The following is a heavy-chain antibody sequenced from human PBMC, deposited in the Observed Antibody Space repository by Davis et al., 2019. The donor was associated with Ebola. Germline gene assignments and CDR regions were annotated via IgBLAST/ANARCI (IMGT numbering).Heavy chain of an antibody. CDR1: GYTFTSYG. J-gene: IGHJ6*03. Sequence: ASVKVSCKASGYTFTSYGISWVRQAPGQGLEWMGWINPNTGGTNSAQKFQGRITMTRDTSISTAYMELSSLRSEDTAVYYCASTLTGDGYYYYMDVWGKGTTVTVSS. V-gene: IGHV1-2*02. CDR3: ASTLTGDGYYYYMDV. D-gene: IGHD3-9*01. CDR2: INPNTGGT.